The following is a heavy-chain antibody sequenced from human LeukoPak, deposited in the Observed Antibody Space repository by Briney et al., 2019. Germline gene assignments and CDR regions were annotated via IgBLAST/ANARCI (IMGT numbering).Heavy chain of an antibody. V-gene: IGHV4-59*02. CDR3: ASRKLGNDY. J-gene: IGHJ4*02. CDR2: IYHTGST. Sequence: TSETLSLTCTISGGSVSDYYWSWIRQSPGKGLEWIGYIYHTGSTSYSPSLKSRVTISADTSQNQFSLKLSSVTAADTAVYYCASRKLGNDYWGQGTLVTVSS. CDR1: GGSVSDYY. D-gene: IGHD7-27*01.